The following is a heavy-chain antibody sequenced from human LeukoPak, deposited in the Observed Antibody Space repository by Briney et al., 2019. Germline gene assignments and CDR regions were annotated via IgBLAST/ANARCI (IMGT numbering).Heavy chain of an antibody. CDR3: ARDLGQTGYDFWSGYPYYFDY. Sequence: TSETLSLTCTVSGGSISGDYWSWIRQPPGKGLECIGYIYYSGSTNYNPSLKSRVTISVDTSKNQYSLKVSSVTAADTAVYYCARDLGQTGYDFWSGYPYYFDYWGQGTLVTVSS. CDR1: GGSISGDY. CDR2: IYYSGST. V-gene: IGHV4-59*12. J-gene: IGHJ4*02. D-gene: IGHD3-3*01.